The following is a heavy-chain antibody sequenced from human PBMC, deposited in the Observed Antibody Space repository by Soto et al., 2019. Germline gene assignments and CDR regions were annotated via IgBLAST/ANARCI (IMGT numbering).Heavy chain of an antibody. CDR3: AKKASSEMDTITH. V-gene: IGHV3-30*18. CDR1: GFTFSSYG. J-gene: IGHJ1*01. D-gene: IGHD5-12*01. Sequence: PGGSLRLSCAASGFTFSSYGMHWVRQAPGKGLEWVAVISYDGSNKYYADSVKGRFTISRDNSKNTLYLQMNSLRAEDTAVYYCAKKASSEMDTITHWGQGTLVTVSS. CDR2: ISYDGSNK.